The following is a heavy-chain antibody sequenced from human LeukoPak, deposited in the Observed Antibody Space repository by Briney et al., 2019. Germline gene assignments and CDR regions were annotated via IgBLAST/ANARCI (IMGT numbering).Heavy chain of an antibody. V-gene: IGHV1-18*01. D-gene: IGHD3-10*01. CDR2: ISAYNGNT. J-gene: IGHJ6*04. CDR3: ARYYYGSGSYYNAPAGYYYYGMDV. Sequence: VASVKVSCKASGYTFTSYGISWVRQAPGQGLEWMGWISAYNGNTNYAQKLQGRVTMTTDTSTSTAYMELRSLRSDDTAVYYCARYYYGSGSYYNAPAGYYYYGMDVWGKGTTVTVSS. CDR1: GYTFTSYG.